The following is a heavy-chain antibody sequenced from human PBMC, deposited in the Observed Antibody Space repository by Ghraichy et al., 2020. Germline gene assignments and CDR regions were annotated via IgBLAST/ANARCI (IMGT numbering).Heavy chain of an antibody. CDR1: GFTFSSYA. Sequence: GGSLRLSCAASGFTFSSYAMHWVRQAPGKGLEWVAVISYDGSNKYYADSVKGRFTISRDNSKNTLYLQMNSLRAEDTAVYYCATCYGSGSRNYYYYGMDVWGQGTTVTVSS. J-gene: IGHJ6*02. D-gene: IGHD3-10*01. CDR2: ISYDGSNK. V-gene: IGHV3-30*04. CDR3: ATCYGSGSRNYYYYGMDV.